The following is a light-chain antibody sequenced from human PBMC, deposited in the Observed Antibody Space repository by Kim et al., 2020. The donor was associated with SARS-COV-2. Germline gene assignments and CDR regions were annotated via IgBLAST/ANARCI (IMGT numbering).Light chain of an antibody. J-gene: IGLJ2*01. CDR3: NSRDSNDNVV. V-gene: IGLV3-19*01. CDR2: GKN. Sequence: VSLGQAVRITCQGDSLRSYYATWYQQKPGQAPILVIYGKNNRPSGIPDRFSGSSSGNTASLTITGTQAGDEADYYCNSRDSNDNVVFGGGTKLTVL. CDR1: SLRSYY.